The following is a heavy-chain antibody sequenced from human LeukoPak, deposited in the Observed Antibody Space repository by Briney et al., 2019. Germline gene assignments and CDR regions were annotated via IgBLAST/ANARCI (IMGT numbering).Heavy chain of an antibody. J-gene: IGHJ4*02. CDR1: GFTFSSYA. CDR2: ISVSGSRT. Sequence: GGSLRLSCATSGFTFSSYAMTWVRQAPGKGLEWVSAISVSGSRTSYADSVKGRFTISRDNSKNTLFLQMNRLRVDDTAIYYCARDYKADYWGQGTLVTVSS. V-gene: IGHV3-23*01. D-gene: IGHD1-1*01. CDR3: ARDYKADY.